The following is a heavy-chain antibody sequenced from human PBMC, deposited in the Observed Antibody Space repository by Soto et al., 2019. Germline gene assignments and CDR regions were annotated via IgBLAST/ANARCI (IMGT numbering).Heavy chain of an antibody. CDR1: GGTFSSYA. Sequence: SVKVSCKASGGTFSSYAISWVRQAPGQGFEWMGGIIPIFGTANYAQKFQGRVTITADESTSTAYMELSSLRSEDTAVYYCASTGVSLVAAAGRGFDPWGPGTLVTVFS. D-gene: IGHD6-13*01. CDR2: IIPIFGTA. V-gene: IGHV1-69*13. CDR3: ASTGVSLVAAAGRGFDP. J-gene: IGHJ5*02.